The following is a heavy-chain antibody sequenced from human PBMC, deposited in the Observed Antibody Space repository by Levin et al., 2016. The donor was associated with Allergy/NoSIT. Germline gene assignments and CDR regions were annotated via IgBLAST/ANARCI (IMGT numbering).Heavy chain of an antibody. V-gene: IGHV2-5*02. D-gene: IGHD6-19*01. Sequence: SGPTLVKPTQTLTLTCTFSGFSLSTSGVGVGWIRQPPGKALEWLALIYWDDDKRYSPSLKSRLTITKDTSKNQVVLTMTNMDPVDTATYYCAHRLEAVAPPGGYFDYWGQGTLVTVSS. CDR1: GFSLSTSGVG. J-gene: IGHJ4*02. CDR3: AHRLEAVAPPGGYFDY. CDR2: IYWDDDK.